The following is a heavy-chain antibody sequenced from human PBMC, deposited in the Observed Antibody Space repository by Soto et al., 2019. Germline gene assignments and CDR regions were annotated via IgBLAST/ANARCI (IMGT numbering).Heavy chain of an antibody. D-gene: IGHD1-26*01. CDR2: ISAYNGNT. CDR3: ARAGLRWELRRDAFDI. V-gene: IGHV1-18*01. J-gene: IGHJ3*02. CDR1: GYTFTSYG. Sequence: QVQLVQSGAEVKQPGASVKVSCKASGYTFTSYGISWVRQAPGQGLEWMGWISAYNGNTNYAQKLQGRVTMTTDTYTSTAYMGLRSLRSDGTAVYYGARAGLRWELRRDAFDIWGRGTMVTVSS.